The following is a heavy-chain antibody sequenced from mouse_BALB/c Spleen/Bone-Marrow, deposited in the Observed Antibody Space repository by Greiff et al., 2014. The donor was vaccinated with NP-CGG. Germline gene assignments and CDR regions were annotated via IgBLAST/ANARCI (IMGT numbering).Heavy chain of an antibody. J-gene: IGHJ1*01. CDR3: AGGTGTYFDV. CDR1: GFSITSGYY. Sequence: EVQLQESGPGLVKPSQSLSLTCSVTGFSITSGYYWNWIRQFPGNKLEWMDYITYDGSNNYNPSLKNRLSITRDTSKNQFFLKLNSVTPEDTATYYCAGGTGTYFDVWGAGTSVTVSS. D-gene: IGHD4-1*01. CDR2: ITYDGSN. V-gene: IGHV3-6*02.